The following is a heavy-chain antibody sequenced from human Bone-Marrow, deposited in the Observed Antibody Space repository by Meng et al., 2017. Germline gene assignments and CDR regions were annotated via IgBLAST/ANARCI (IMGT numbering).Heavy chain of an antibody. CDR3: ARFHLLGAWYSSSWSPLWFDP. CDR2: IYYSGNT. D-gene: IGHD6-13*01. Sequence: SETLSLTCTVSGGSISSSSYYWGWIRQPPGKGLEWIGSIYYSGNTYYTPSLKSRVTISVDTSKNQFSLKLSSVTAADTAVHYCARFHLLGAWYSSSWSPLWFDPWGQGTLVTVSS. J-gene: IGHJ5*02. CDR1: GGSISSSSYY. V-gene: IGHV4-39*07.